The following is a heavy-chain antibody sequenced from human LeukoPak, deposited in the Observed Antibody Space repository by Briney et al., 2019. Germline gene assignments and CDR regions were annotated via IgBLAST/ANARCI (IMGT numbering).Heavy chain of an antibody. Sequence: ASVTVSCKASGFTFTSSAMQWVRQARGQRLEWIGWIVVGSGNTNYAQKFQERVTINRDMSSSTAYMELSSLRSEDTAVYYCAAVGYCSGGSCYSDYYFDYWGQGTLVTVSS. V-gene: IGHV1-58*02. J-gene: IGHJ4*02. CDR2: IVVGSGNT. CDR3: AAVGYCSGGSCYSDYYFDY. D-gene: IGHD2-15*01. CDR1: GFTFTSSA.